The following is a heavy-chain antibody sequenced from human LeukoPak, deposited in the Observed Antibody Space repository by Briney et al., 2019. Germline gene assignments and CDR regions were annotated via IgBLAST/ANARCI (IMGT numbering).Heavy chain of an antibody. D-gene: IGHD2-21*02. Sequence: SETLSLTCAVYGGSFSGYYWSCIRQPPGKGLEWIGEINHSGSTNYNPSLKSRVTISVDTSKNQFSLKLSSVTAADTAVYYCARGFCGGDCPFDYWGQGTLVTVSS. V-gene: IGHV4-34*01. J-gene: IGHJ4*02. CDR2: INHSGST. CDR1: GGSFSGYY. CDR3: ARGFCGGDCPFDY.